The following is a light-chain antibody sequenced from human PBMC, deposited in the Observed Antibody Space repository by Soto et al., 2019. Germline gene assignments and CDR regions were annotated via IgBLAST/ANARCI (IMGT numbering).Light chain of an antibody. Sequence: QAVLTQPPSASGSPGQSVTVSCAGTRSDIGVYNYVSWYQQHPGKAPKLLIYDVSHRPSVVSNRFSGSKSGNTASLAISGLQAEDEADYYCSSYTSTNTLVIFGGGTKVTVL. CDR1: RSDIGVYNY. V-gene: IGLV2-14*03. CDR3: SSYTSTNTLVI. J-gene: IGLJ2*01. CDR2: DVS.